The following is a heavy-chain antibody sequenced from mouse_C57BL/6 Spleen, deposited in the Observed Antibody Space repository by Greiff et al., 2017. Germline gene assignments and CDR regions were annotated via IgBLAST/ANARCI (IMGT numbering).Heavy chain of an antibody. J-gene: IGHJ2*01. V-gene: IGHV1-42*01. CDR1: GYSFTGYY. CDR2: INPSTGGT. CDR3: ARRITGVAGDDFGY. Sequence: EVQLQESGPELVKPGASVKIYCKASGYSFTGYYMNWVKQSPEKSLEWFGEINPSTGGTTYNQKFKAKATLTVDKSSSTAYMQLKSLTSEDTADYYCARRITGVAGDDFGYWGQGTTLTVSS. D-gene: IGHD1-1*01.